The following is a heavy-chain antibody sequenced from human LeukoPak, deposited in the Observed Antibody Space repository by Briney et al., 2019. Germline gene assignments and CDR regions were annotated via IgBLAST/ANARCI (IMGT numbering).Heavy chain of an antibody. D-gene: IGHD6-19*01. CDR2: ISGHGGST. V-gene: IGHV3-23*01. CDR1: GLTLSSYA. CDR3: EKDRVAQQWLGGNYFEY. Sequence: GGSLRLSCAASGLTLSSYAMSWVRQAPGKGMEWVSAISGHGGSTYDADSVQGRFSISRYNSKNPLYLQMHSLRAEDTAVYYCEKDRVAQQWLGGNYFEYRGQGTLVTFSS. J-gene: IGHJ4*02.